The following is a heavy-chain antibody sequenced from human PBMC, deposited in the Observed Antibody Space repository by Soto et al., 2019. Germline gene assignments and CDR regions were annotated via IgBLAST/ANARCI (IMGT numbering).Heavy chain of an antibody. CDR2: IIPIFGTA. J-gene: IGHJ4*02. Sequence: SVKVSCKASGGTFSSYATSWVRQAPGQGLEWMGGIIPIFGTANYAQKFQGRVTITADESTSTAYMELSSLRSEDTAVYYCARPRLPDPYSSSWENFDYWGQGTLVTVSS. CDR3: ARPRLPDPYSSSWENFDY. CDR1: GGTFSSYA. V-gene: IGHV1-69*13. D-gene: IGHD6-13*01.